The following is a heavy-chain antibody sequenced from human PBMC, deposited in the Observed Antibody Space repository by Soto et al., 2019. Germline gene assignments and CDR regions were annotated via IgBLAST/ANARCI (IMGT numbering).Heavy chain of an antibody. CDR3: ARGWELLQNYFYGMDV. V-gene: IGHV3-53*01. CDR1: GFTVSRNY. D-gene: IGHD3-10*01. J-gene: IGHJ6*02. CDR2: IYSGGST. Sequence: GGSLRLSCAASGFTVSRNYMSWVRQAPGKGLEWVSLIYSGGSTYYADSVKGRFTISRDNSKNTVYLQMNSLRAGDTAVYYCARGWELLQNYFYGMDVWGQGTTVTVSS.